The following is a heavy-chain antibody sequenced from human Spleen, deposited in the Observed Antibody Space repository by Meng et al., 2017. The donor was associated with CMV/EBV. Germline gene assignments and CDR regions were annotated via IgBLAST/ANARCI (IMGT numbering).Heavy chain of an antibody. CDR2: INPNSGGT. CDR1: GYTFTGYY. V-gene: IGHV1-2*02. CDR3: ARPMRTDTPSSLNWFDP. D-gene: IGHD5-18*01. Sequence: ASVKVSCKASGYTFTGYYMHWVRQAPGQGLEWMGWINPNSGGTNYAQKFQGRVTMTRDTSISTAYMELSRLRSDDTAVYYCARPMRTDTPSSLNWFDPWGQGTLVTVS. J-gene: IGHJ5*02.